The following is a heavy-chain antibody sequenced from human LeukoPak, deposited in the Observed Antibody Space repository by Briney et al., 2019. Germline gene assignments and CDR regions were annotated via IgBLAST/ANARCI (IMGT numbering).Heavy chain of an antibody. CDR3: ARNYYGSGSYYKPFDY. Sequence: ASVKVSCKASGGTFSSYAISWVRQAPGQGLEWMGGIIPIFGTANYAQKFQGRVTITADESTSTAYMELSSLRSEDTAVYYCARNYYGSGSYYKPFDYWGQGTLVTVSS. V-gene: IGHV1-69*13. CDR1: GGTFSSYA. D-gene: IGHD3-10*01. J-gene: IGHJ4*02. CDR2: IIPIFGTA.